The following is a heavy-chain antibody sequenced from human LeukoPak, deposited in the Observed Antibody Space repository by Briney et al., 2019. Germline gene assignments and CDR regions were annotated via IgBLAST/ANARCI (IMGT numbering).Heavy chain of an antibody. D-gene: IGHD2-15*01. Sequence: ASVKVSCKASGYTFTSYYMHWVRQAPGQGLGWMGIINPSSGSTSYAQKFQGRVTMTRDTSTSTVYMELSSLRSEDTAVYYCARDARYCSGGSCYPPNYYYYYYMDVWGKGTTVTISS. CDR2: INPSSGST. J-gene: IGHJ6*03. CDR3: ARDARYCSGGSCYPPNYYYYYYMDV. V-gene: IGHV1-46*01. CDR1: GYTFTSYY.